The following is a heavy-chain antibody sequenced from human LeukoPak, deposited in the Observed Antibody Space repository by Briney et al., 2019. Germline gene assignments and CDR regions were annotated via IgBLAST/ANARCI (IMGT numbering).Heavy chain of an antibody. CDR1: DYTFSSYG. D-gene: IGHD6-13*01. V-gene: IGHV1-18*01. Sequence: GASGKVSCKASDYTFSSYGISWVRQAPAQGLEWMGWISVYNGNTKYAQNLQGRVTMTTDTSTSTVYMGLTSLRSDDTAVYYCARDRGGVAAAYNWFDPWGQGTLVTVSS. CDR3: ARDRGGVAAAYNWFDP. J-gene: IGHJ5*02. CDR2: ISVYNGNT.